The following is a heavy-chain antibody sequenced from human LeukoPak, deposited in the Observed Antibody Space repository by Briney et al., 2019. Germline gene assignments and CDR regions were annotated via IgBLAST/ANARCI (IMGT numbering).Heavy chain of an antibody. CDR3: ARVTGYMIEDYFDY. CDR2: IYYSGTT. CDR1: GGSISSTYY. J-gene: IGHJ4*02. D-gene: IGHD3-22*01. V-gene: IGHV4-39*07. Sequence: PSETLSLTCTVSGGSISSTYYWDWIRQPPGKGLEWIGSIYYSGTTYYNPSLKSRVTISVDTSKNQFSLKLSSVTAADTAVYYCARVTGYMIEDYFDYWGQGTLVTVSS.